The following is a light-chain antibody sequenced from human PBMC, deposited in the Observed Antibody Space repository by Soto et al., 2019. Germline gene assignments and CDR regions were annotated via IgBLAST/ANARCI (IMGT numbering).Light chain of an antibody. Sequence: EIVLTQSPATLSVFPGETATLSCRASQSVSSNLAWYQQKPGQAPRLLIQGASTRATGIPARFSGTGSGTDFTLTITSLQSEDFAVYYCQQHNDWPRTFGQGTKVEIK. CDR2: GAS. J-gene: IGKJ1*01. CDR1: QSVSSN. V-gene: IGKV3-15*01. CDR3: QQHNDWPRT.